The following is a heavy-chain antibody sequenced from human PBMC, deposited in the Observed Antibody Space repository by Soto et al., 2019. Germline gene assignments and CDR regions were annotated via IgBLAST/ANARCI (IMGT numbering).Heavy chain of an antibody. CDR1: GFTFSSYA. CDR2: ISYDGSNK. D-gene: IGHD2-2*01. J-gene: IGHJ6*02. CDR3: ARRSCISTSCSSPYGMDV. V-gene: IGHV3-30-3*01. Sequence: GGSLRLSCAASGFTFSSYAMHWVRQAPGKGLEWVAVISYDGSNKYYADSVKGRFTISRDNSKNTLYLQMNSLRAEDTAVYYCARRSCISTSCSSPYGMDVWGQGTTVTVSS.